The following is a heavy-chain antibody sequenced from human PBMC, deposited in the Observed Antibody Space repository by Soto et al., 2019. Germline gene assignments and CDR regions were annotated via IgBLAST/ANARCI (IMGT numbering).Heavy chain of an antibody. J-gene: IGHJ4*02. V-gene: IGHV1-18*01. CDR3: AIEGPRRFGELLAIDY. Sequence: VQLVQSGAEVKKPGASVKLSCKASGYSFTNYGFSWVRQAPGQRLEWMGWISAYNGDTYYPQKFHGRVIMTKDTSTSTVYMELRSRRSDDTAVYYCAIEGPRRFGELLAIDYWGQGTLVTVSS. D-gene: IGHD3-10*01. CDR1: GYSFTNYG. CDR2: ISAYNGDT.